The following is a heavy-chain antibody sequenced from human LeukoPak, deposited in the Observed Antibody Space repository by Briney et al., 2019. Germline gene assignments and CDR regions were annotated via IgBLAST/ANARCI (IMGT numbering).Heavy chain of an antibody. CDR3: AKVWYNTMIVLIDY. D-gene: IGHD3-22*01. V-gene: IGHV3-23*01. CDR2: ISGSGGST. J-gene: IGHJ4*02. CDR1: GFTFSSYR. Sequence: PGGSLRLSCAASGFTFSSYRMNWVRQAPGKGLEWVSAISGSGGSTYYADSVKGRFTISRDNSKNTLYLQMNSLRAEDTAVYYCAKVWYNTMIVLIDYWGQGTLVTVSS.